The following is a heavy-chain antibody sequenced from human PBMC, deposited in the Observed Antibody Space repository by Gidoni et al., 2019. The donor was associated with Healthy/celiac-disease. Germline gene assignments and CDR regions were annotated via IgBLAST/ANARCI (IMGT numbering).Heavy chain of an antibody. D-gene: IGHD6-13*01. CDR3: ATGESGDWQQLVGGVRGYYYYYYGMDV. CDR1: GYTFTSYA. CDR2: INAGNGNT. J-gene: IGHJ6*02. V-gene: IGHV1-3*01. Sequence: QVQLVQSGAEVKKPGASVKVSCKASGYTFTSYAMHWVRQAPGQRLAWMGWINAGNGNTKYSQKFQGRVTITRDTSASTAYMELSSLRSEDTAVYYCATGESGDWQQLVGGVRGYYYYYYGMDVWGQGTTVTVSS.